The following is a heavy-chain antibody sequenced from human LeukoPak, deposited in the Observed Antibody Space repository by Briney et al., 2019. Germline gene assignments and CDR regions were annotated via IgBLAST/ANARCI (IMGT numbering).Heavy chain of an antibody. CDR2: ISGGGTA. J-gene: IGHJ4*02. CDR3: ARDDGRSGCAH. D-gene: IGHD3-3*01. V-gene: IGHV3-53*01. Sequence: PGGSLRLSCAGSGFSVSNNYMSWVRQAPGKGLEWVSGISGGGTAHYADSVMGRFTVPRGNSKNTLHLQMNSLRAEDTAVYYCARDDGRSGCAHWGQGTLVTVSS. CDR1: GFSVSNNY.